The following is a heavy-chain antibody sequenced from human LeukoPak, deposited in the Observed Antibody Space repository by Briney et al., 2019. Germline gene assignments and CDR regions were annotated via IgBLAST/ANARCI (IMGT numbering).Heavy chain of an antibody. Sequence: SVKVSCKASGGTLSSYAISWVRQAPGQGLEWMGRTIPILGIANYAQKFQGRVTITADKSTSTAYMELSSLRSEDTAVYYCARDGDGGNSDYWGQGTLVTVSS. CDR2: TIPILGIA. CDR3: ARDGDGGNSDY. V-gene: IGHV1-69*04. J-gene: IGHJ4*02. D-gene: IGHD4-23*01. CDR1: GGTLSSYA.